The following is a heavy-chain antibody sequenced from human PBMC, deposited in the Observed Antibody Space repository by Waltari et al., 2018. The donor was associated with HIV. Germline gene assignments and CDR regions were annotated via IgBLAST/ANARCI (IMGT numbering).Heavy chain of an antibody. CDR1: GDSMCSGAFY. CDR2: VYYRGST. D-gene: IGHD5-12*01. J-gene: IGHJ6*02. Sequence: VQLQESGPGLVKPSQTLSLTCTVSGDSMCSGAFYWSWIRQPPGKGLEWVGYVYYRGSTCYNTSRESRVTISVAASESRFSVKMTSVTAADTAVYYCARGSRLISDTHYNYTMDVWGQGTSVAVSS. V-gene: IGHV4-31*03. CDR3: ARGSRLISDTHYNYTMDV.